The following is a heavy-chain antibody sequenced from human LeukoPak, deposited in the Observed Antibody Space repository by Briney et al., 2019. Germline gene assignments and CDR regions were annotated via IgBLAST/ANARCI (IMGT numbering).Heavy chain of an antibody. CDR3: IREVQVRASASLGL. D-gene: IGHD1-1*01. CDR1: GFTISAFW. J-gene: IGHJ4*01. CDR2: MNSAGTTI. V-gene: IGHV3-74*01. Sequence: GGSLRLSCAASGFTISAFWMHWVRQVPGDGLVWVARMNSAGTTINYADSVKGRFTISRDNVRNTLHLQMNNLSLEDTAVYFCIREVQVRASASLGLWGRGTLVTVS.